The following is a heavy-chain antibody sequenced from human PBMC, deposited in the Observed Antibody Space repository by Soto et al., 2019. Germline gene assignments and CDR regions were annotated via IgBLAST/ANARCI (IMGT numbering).Heavy chain of an antibody. CDR1: GFTFGNYW. Sequence: GGSLRLSCAASGFTFGNYWMHWVRQAPGKGLEWVSRMNSDGSTTNYADSVKGRFTVSRDNAKNTLYLQMNSLRAEDTAVYYCATAEVDYWGPGTLVTVSS. V-gene: IGHV3-74*01. J-gene: IGHJ4*02. CDR3: ATAEVDY. CDR2: MNSDGSTT.